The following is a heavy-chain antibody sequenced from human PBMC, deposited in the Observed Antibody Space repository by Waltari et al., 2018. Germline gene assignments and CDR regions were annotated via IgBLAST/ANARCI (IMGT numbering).Heavy chain of an antibody. J-gene: IGHJ4*02. V-gene: IGHV4-34*01. D-gene: IGHD2-21*02. CDR3: ARVGYGGNSDSDY. CDR2: INQSGST. CDR1: GGSFSGYY. Sequence: QVQLQQWGAGLLKPSETLSLTCAVYGGSFSGYYWSWIRQPPGKGLEWIGEINQSGSTNYNPSLKSRVTISVDTSKNQFSLKLSSVTAADTAVYYCARVGYGGNSDSDYWGQGTLVTVSS.